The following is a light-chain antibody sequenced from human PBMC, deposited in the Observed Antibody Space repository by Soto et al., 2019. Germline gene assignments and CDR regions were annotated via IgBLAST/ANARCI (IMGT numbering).Light chain of an antibody. CDR3: SAFATSRAYV. V-gene: IGLV2-14*01. Sequence: QSALTQPASVSGSPGQSITISCTGTSSDVGAYNYVSWYQQQSGKAPKLLIHEVSSRPAGVSDRFSGSKSGNTASLIISGLQAEDEADYYCSAFATSRAYVFGIGTKVTV. CDR1: SSDVGAYNY. J-gene: IGLJ1*01. CDR2: EVS.